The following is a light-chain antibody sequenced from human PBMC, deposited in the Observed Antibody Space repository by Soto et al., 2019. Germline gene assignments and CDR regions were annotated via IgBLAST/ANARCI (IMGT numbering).Light chain of an antibody. V-gene: IGKV3-15*01. Sequence: ETVLTQSPATLSVSPGERATLSCRASQSVRDNLAWYQQKPGQAPRLLIYGASTRAPGIPDRFSGSGFGTEFTLTISSLQSEDFAVYCCQQHNDWPPSTFGQGTKLEIK. J-gene: IGKJ2*01. CDR2: GAS. CDR1: QSVRDN. CDR3: QQHNDWPPST.